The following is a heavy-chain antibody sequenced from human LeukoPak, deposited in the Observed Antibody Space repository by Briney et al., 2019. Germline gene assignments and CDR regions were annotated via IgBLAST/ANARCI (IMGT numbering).Heavy chain of an antibody. CDR3: ARAGTTDYYSYYMDV. J-gene: IGHJ6*03. D-gene: IGHD4-17*01. CDR1: GGSISGYY. CDR2: FSTSVTT. V-gene: IGHV4-4*07. Sequence: PSETLSLTCTVSGGSISGYYWNWIRQPAGKGLEWIGRFSTSVTTNYNPSLRSRVTISVDKSKNQFSLRLSSVTAADTAVYYCARAGTTDYYSYYMDVWGKGTTVTVSS.